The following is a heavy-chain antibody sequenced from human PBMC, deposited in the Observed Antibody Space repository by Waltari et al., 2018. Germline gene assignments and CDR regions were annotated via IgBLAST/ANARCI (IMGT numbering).Heavy chain of an antibody. CDR1: GFPFSSYW. CDR2: IKQDGSEK. D-gene: IGHD6-13*01. V-gene: IGHV3-7*01. CDR3: ARFYSSSWQIDY. Sequence: VQLVESGGGLVQPGGSLRLSCAASGFPFSSYWMSWVRQAPGKGLEWVANIKQDGSEKYYVDSVKGRFTISRDNAKNSLYLQMNSLRAEDTAVYYCARFYSSSWQIDYWGQGTLVTVSS. J-gene: IGHJ4*02.